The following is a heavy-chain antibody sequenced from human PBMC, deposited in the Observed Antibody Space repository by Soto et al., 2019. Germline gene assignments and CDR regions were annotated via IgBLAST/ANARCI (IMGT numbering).Heavy chain of an antibody. D-gene: IGHD3-9*01. Sequence: SETLSLTCAVSGASIGTINWWSWVRQSPGKGLEWIGEIHDSGSTEYNPSLKSRVTISLDKSKNQFSLNVSSVTAADTAVYYCARLKTYDIFYKSDYWGQGSLVSVSS. V-gene: IGHV4-4*02. CDR1: GASIGTINW. CDR3: ARLKTYDIFYKSDY. J-gene: IGHJ4*02. CDR2: IHDSGST.